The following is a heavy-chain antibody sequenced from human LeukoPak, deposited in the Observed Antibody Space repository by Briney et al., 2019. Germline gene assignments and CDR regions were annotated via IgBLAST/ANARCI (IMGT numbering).Heavy chain of an antibody. CDR1: GGSINGYY. Sequence: SETLSLTCTVSGGSINGYYWSWIRQPPGEGLEWIGYIYYSGSTNYNPSLKSRVTISVDTSKNQFSLKLSSVTAADTAVYYCARSTVTTYNFDYWAREPWSPSPQ. CDR3: ARSTVTTYNFDY. CDR2: IYYSGST. D-gene: IGHD4-11*01. J-gene: IGHJ4*02. V-gene: IGHV4-59*01.